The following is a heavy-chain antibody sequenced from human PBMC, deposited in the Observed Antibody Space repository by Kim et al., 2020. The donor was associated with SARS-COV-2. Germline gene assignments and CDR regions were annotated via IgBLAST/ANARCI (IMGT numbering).Heavy chain of an antibody. D-gene: IGHD3-16*01. CDR2: GNR. CDR3: ARDVWGGAFDS. J-gene: IGHJ4*02. Sequence: GNREDSHKFRGRVTFTSDTSASIAYMELSSLGSEDTALYYCARDVWGGAFDSWGQGTLVTVSS. V-gene: IGHV1-3*01.